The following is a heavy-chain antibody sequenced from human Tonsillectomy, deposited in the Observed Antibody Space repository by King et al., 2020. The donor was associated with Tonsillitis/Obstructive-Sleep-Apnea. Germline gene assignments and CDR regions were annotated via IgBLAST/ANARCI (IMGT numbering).Heavy chain of an antibody. V-gene: IGHV1-69*04. D-gene: IGHD2-2*01. J-gene: IGHJ5*02. Sequence: QLVQSGAEVKKPGSSVKVSCKASGGTFSSYAISWVRQAPGQGLEWMGRIIPILGIANYAQKFQGRVTITADKSTSTAYMELSSLRSEDTAVYYCARERYCSSTSCYDPKAFDPWGQGTLVTVSS. CDR3: ARERYCSSTSCYDPKAFDP. CDR2: IIPILGIA. CDR1: GGTFSSYA.